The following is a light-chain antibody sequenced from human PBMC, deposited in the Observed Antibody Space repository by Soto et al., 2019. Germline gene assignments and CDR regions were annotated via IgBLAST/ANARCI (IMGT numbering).Light chain of an antibody. Sequence: DIQMTQSPSTLSASVGDRVTITCQASQDIIDYLNWYQQRPGKAPKLLIYDASNLKTGVPSRFSGSGSGTEFTLTVSSLQPDDFATYYCQQLNSYPLTFGGGTKVDIK. CDR1: QDIIDY. J-gene: IGKJ4*01. V-gene: IGKV1-33*01. CDR2: DAS. CDR3: QQLNSYPLT.